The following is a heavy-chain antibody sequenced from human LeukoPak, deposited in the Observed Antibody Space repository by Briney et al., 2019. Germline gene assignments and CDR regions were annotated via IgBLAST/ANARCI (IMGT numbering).Heavy chain of an antibody. V-gene: IGHV1-2*06. CDR3: ATEKDRIAAAGTKSDAFDI. D-gene: IGHD6-13*01. J-gene: IGHJ3*02. CDR1: GYTFTGYY. Sequence: ASVKVSCKASGYTFTGYYMHWVRQAPGQGLEWMGRINPNSGGTNYAQKFQGRVTMTRDTSISTAYMELSRLRSDDTAVYCCATEKDRIAAAGTKSDAFDIWGQGTMVTVPS. CDR2: INPNSGGT.